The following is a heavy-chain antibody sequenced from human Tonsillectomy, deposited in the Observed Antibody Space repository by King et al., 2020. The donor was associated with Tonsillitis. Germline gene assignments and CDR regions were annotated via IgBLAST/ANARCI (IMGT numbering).Heavy chain of an antibody. V-gene: IGHV2-70*04. CDR3: ARTDYGGNSIDY. Sequence: VTLKESGPALVKPTQTLTLTCSFSGFSLSTSGMRVSWIRQPPGKALEWLARIDWDDDELYSTSLKTRLTISKDTSNNQVVLTMTNMDPVDTATYYCARTDYGGNSIDYWGQGTLVTVSS. D-gene: IGHD4-23*01. CDR2: IDWDDDE. CDR1: GFSLSTSGMR. J-gene: IGHJ4*02.